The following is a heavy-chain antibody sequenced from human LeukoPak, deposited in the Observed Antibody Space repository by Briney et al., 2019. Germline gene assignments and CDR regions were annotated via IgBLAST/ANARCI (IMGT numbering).Heavy chain of an antibody. V-gene: IGHV3-21*01. CDR1: GFTFSSYS. CDR3: ARDQHSSGWYVVLPH. Sequence: GGSLRLSCAASGFTFSSYSMNWVRQAPGKGLEWVSSISSSSSYIYYADSVKGRFTISRDNAKNSLYLQMNSLRAEDTAVYYCARDQHSSGWYVVLPHWGQGTLVTVSS. D-gene: IGHD6-19*01. CDR2: ISSSSSYI. J-gene: IGHJ1*01.